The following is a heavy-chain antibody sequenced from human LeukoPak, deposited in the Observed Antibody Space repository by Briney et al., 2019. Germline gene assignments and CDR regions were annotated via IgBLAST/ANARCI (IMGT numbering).Heavy chain of an antibody. V-gene: IGHV1-8*01. D-gene: IGHD2-21*01. J-gene: IGHJ6*03. CDR1: GYTFTSYD. Sequence: ASVKVSCKASGYTFTSYDINWVRQATGQGLEWMGWMSPNSGNTGYAQKFQGRITMTTDTSTSTAYMELRSLRSDDTAVYYCARGPAILSYYYYMDVWGKGTTVTVSS. CDR3: ARGPAILSYYYYMDV. CDR2: MSPNSGNT.